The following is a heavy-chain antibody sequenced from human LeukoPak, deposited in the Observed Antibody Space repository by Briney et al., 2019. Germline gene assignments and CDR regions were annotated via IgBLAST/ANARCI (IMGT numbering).Heavy chain of an antibody. CDR3: ARTHGLVDTARPEETTGWFDP. D-gene: IGHD5-18*01. J-gene: IGHJ5*02. V-gene: IGHV1-69*13. CDR1: GGTFSSYA. Sequence: SVKVSCKASGGTFSSYAISWVRQAPGQGLEWMGGIIPIFGTANYAQKFQGRVTITADESTSTAYMELSSLRSEDTAVYYCARTHGLVDTARPEETTGWFDPWGQGTLVTVSS. CDR2: IIPIFGTA.